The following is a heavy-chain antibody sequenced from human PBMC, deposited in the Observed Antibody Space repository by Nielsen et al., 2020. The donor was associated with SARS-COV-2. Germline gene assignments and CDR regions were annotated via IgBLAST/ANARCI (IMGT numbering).Heavy chain of an antibody. CDR3: ARDWSRAFDV. V-gene: IGHV3-7*01. CDR2: IKPDGSEK. Sequence: GESLKISCAASGYTFDDYAMHWVRQAPGKGLEWVADIKPDGSEKFYVDSVKGRFTITRDNAKNSMSLQMNSLRVEDTAVYYCARDWSRAFDVWGQGTMVTVSS. CDR1: GYTFDDYA. J-gene: IGHJ3*01.